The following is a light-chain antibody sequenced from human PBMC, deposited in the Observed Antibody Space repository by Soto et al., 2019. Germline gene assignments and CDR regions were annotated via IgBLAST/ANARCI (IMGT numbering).Light chain of an antibody. CDR3: QKYNSVPLT. Sequence: DIQMTQSPSFLSASVGDRVTITCRASQGISTYLAWYQQKPGKVPKLLIYAASTLHSGVPSRFSGSGAGTDFTLTISTLQPEDVATYYCQKYNSVPLTFGGGTKVEIK. V-gene: IGKV1-27*01. CDR2: AAS. J-gene: IGKJ4*01. CDR1: QGISTY.